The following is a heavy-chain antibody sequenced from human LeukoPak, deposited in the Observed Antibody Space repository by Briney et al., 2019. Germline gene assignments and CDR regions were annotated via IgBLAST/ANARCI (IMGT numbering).Heavy chain of an antibody. D-gene: IGHD4-11*01. J-gene: IGHJ4*02. CDR1: GGSISRHH. CDR2: IYYSGST. V-gene: IGHV4-59*11. CDR3: ARGSTVTNSYD. Sequence: PSETLSLTCTVSGGSISRHHWSWVRQPPGRGLEWIGYIYYSGSTNYNPSLKSRVTMSVDTSKNQFSLKLSSVTAADTAVYYCARGSTVTNSYDWGQGTLVTVSS.